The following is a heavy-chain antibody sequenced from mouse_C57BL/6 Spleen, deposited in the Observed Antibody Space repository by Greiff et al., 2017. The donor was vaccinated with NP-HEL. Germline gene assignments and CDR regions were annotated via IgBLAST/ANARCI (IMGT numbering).Heavy chain of an antibody. CDR2: INYDGSST. D-gene: IGHD4-1*01. Sequence: EVKLVESEGGLVQPGRSMKLSCTASGFTFSDYYMAWVRQVPEKGLEWVANINYDGSSTYYLDSLKSRFIISRDNAKNILYLQMSSLTAEDTATYYCARASNWDFDYWGQGTTLTVSS. CDR3: ARASNWDFDY. V-gene: IGHV5-16*01. J-gene: IGHJ2*01. CDR1: GFTFSDYY.